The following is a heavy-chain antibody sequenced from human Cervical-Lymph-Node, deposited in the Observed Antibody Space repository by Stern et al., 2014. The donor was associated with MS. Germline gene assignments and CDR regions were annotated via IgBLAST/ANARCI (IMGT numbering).Heavy chain of an antibody. CDR2: ITNVGST. Sequence: EVQLVESGGGVIQPGGSLRLSCTASGFTVSRGYMTWVRQAPGQGLEGASLITNVGSTFYTDSVKGRFTISRDDSKNTVYLHMTSLRAEDTAMYYCARDTSSPERSDGWGQGTLVTVSS. CDR1: GFTVSRGY. CDR3: ARDTSSPERSDG. D-gene: IGHD1-1*01. J-gene: IGHJ4*02. V-gene: IGHV3-53*01.